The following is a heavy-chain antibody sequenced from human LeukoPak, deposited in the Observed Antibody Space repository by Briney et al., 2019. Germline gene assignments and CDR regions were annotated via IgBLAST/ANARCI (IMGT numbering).Heavy chain of an antibody. J-gene: IGHJ6*02. CDR1: GFTFSSYG. D-gene: IGHD1-26*01. V-gene: IGHV3-21*01. Sequence: GGSLRLSCAASGFTFSSYGMNWVRQAPGKGLEWVSSIGRTPTYIYYADSVKARFTISRDNAKDSLYLQMNSLRAEDTAVYYCARLTAHNHDYSGRYGLDVWGQGTTVTVSS. CDR2: IGRTPTYI. CDR3: ARLTAHNHDYSGRYGLDV.